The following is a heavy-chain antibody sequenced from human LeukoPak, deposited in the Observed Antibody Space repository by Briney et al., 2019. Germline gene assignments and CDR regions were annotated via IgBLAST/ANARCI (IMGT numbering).Heavy chain of an antibody. V-gene: IGHV3-23*01. J-gene: IGHJ4*02. CDR1: GFTFSTYA. D-gene: IGHD6-13*01. Sequence: GGSLRLSCAASGFTFSTYAMSWVRQAPGKGLEWVSAISGSGVTTYYADSVKGRFTISRDNSRNTLYLQMNSLRAEDTAVYYCATSGYSSSWYFGWGQGTLVTVSS. CDR3: ATSGYSSSWYFG. CDR2: ISGSGVTT.